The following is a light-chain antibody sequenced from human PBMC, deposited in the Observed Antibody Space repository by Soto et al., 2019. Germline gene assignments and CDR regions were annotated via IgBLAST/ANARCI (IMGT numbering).Light chain of an antibody. CDR2: EDN. V-gene: IGLV6-57*01. CDR1: SGSIVSNY. CDR3: QSYDSSNVV. Sequence: NFRLTQPHSVSESPGKTVTISCTHSSGSIVSNYVQWYQQRPGSSPTTVIYEDNYRPSGVPDRFSGSVDSSSNSASLTISGLKTEDEADYYCQSYDSSNVVFGGGTKLTVL. J-gene: IGLJ2*01.